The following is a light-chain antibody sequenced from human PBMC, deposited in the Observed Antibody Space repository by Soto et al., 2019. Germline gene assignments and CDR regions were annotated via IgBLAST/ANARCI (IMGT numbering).Light chain of an antibody. V-gene: IGKV1-39*01. CDR3: QQSDSTGTWT. Sequence: GDRVTITCRSSQDIDTSLAWFQQRPGKAPKLLIYAASGLESGVPSRFSGSGSGTDFTLTISSLQPEDFATYYCQQSDSTGTWTFGQGTKV. J-gene: IGKJ1*01. CDR2: AAS. CDR1: QDIDTS.